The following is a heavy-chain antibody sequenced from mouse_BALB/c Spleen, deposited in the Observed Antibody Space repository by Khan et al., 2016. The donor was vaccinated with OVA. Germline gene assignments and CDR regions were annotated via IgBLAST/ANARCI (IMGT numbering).Heavy chain of an antibody. CDR2: IWSDGNT. V-gene: IGHV2-3*01. J-gene: IGHJ3*01. CDR3: AIIFYGYDWFAY. Sequence: VELVESGPGLVAPSQSLSITCTVSGSSSTSYGVSWARQTPGKGLDWLGVIWSDGNTNYHSSLKSRLTITKDNSKSQVLLKLNSLQTDDTATYYCAIIFYGYDWFAYWGQGTLVTVSA. D-gene: IGHD2-2*01. CDR1: GSSSTSYG.